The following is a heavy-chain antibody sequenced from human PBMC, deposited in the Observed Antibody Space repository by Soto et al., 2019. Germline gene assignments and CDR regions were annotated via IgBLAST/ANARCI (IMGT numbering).Heavy chain of an antibody. D-gene: IGHD2-15*01. CDR3: VRDAPGVAPS. Sequence: QVQLQESGPGLVRPSQTLSLTCTVSGGSINSGDSYWNWIRQNPEKGLEWIGYINYRGTTFYNPSLKSRIIISADTSENQFSLKLNSVTAADTAVYYCVRDAPGVAPSWGQGTLVTVSS. CDR2: INYRGTT. CDR1: GGSINSGDSY. J-gene: IGHJ5*02. V-gene: IGHV4-31*03.